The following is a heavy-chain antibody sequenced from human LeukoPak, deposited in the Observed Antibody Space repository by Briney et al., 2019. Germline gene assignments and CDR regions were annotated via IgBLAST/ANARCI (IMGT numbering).Heavy chain of an antibody. J-gene: IGHJ3*01. CDR2: IYYNGIT. CDR3: AREREWGPGTFDV. D-gene: IGHD3-3*01. V-gene: IGHV4-59*01. CDR1: NDSITIYY. Sequence: PSETLSLTCTVSNDSITIYYWSWIRQPPGKGLEWIGYIYYNGITNYNPSLKSRVTILVDTSKSQFSLKLNSVTAAGTAVYYCAREREWGPGTFDVWGQGTTVTVSS.